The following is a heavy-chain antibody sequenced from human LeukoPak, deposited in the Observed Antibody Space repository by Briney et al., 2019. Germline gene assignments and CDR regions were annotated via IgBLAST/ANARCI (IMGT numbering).Heavy chain of an antibody. CDR3: ARDRSSSWRGYFYYYYMDV. D-gene: IGHD6-13*01. V-gene: IGHV3-7*01. J-gene: IGHJ6*03. CDR1: GFTFSDYY. CDR2: IKRDGSEK. Sequence: GGSLRLSCAASGFTFSDYYMNWVRQAPGKGLEWVANIKRDGSEKYYVDSVKGRFTISRDNAKNSLYLQMNSLRAEDTAVYYCARDRSSSWRGYFYYYYMDVWGKGTTVTVSS.